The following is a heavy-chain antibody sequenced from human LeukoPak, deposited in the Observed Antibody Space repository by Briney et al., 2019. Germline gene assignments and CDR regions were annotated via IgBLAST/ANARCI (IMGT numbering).Heavy chain of an antibody. D-gene: IGHD6-13*01. J-gene: IGHJ4*02. CDR2: ISAYNGNT. CDR3: ARSSAGIAAAGGVY. V-gene: IGHV1-18*04. Sequence: ASVKVSCKASGYTFTRCGISWERQAPGQGLEWMGWISAYNGNTNYAQKLQGRVTMTTDTSTSTAYMELRRLRSDDTAVYYCARSSAGIAAAGGVYWGQGTLVTVSS. CDR1: GYTFTRCG.